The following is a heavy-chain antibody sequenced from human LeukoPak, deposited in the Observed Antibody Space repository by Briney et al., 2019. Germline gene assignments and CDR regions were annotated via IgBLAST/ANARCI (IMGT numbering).Heavy chain of an antibody. CDR1: GASISSYY. V-gene: IGHV4-59*08. D-gene: IGHD6-13*01. J-gene: IGHJ5*02. CDR2: IYYSGST. Sequence: SETLSLTCTVSGASISSYYWSWIRQPPGKGLEWIGYIYYSGSTNYNPSLKSRVTISVDTSKKQFSLKLSSVTAADTAVYYCARLKAVAGTSDWFDPWGQGTLVTVST. CDR3: ARLKAVAGTSDWFDP.